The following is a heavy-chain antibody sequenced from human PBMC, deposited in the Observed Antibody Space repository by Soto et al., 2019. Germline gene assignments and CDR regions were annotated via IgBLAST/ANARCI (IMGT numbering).Heavy chain of an antibody. V-gene: IGHV3-23*01. Sequence: GGSLRLSCAASGFRFDDYNMHWVRQAPGKGLEWVSAISGSGGSTYYADSVKGRFTISRDNSKNTLYLQMNSLRAEDTAVYYCAKDRPPGYWGQGTLVTVSS. J-gene: IGHJ4*02. CDR3: AKDRPPGY. CDR1: GFRFDDYN. CDR2: ISGSGGST.